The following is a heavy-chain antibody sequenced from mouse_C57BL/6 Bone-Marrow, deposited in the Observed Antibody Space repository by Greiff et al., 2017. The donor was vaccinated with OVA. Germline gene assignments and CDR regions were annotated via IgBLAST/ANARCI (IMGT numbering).Heavy chain of an antibody. J-gene: IGHJ4*01. CDR2: IDPSDSYT. CDR1: GYTFTSYW. CDR3: ARCRGYGAMDY. Sequence: VKLQQPGAELVKPGASVKLSCKASGYTFTSYWMQWVKQRPGQGLEWIGEIDPSDSYTNYNQKFKGKATLTVETSSSTAYMQLSSLTSEDSAVYYCARCRGYGAMDYWGQGTSVTVSS. V-gene: IGHV1-50*01. D-gene: IGHD1-1*02.